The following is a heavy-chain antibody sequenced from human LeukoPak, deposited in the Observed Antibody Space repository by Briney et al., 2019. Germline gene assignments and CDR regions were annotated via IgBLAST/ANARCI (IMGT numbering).Heavy chain of an antibody. CDR2: ISGSGGST. Sequence: PGGSLRLSCAASGFTFSSYSMTWVRQAPGKGLEWVSAISGSGGSTYYADSVKGRFTISRDNSKNTLYLQMNSLRAEDTAVYYCAKGGQIAAAGPGFDYWGQGTLVTVSS. CDR1: GFTFSSYS. CDR3: AKGGQIAAAGPGFDY. D-gene: IGHD6-13*01. J-gene: IGHJ4*02. V-gene: IGHV3-23*01.